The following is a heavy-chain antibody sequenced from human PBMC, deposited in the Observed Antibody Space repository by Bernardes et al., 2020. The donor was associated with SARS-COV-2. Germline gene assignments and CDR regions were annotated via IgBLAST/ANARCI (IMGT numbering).Heavy chain of an antibody. D-gene: IGHD3-16*01. V-gene: IGHV3-23*01. Sequence: VGSLRLSCAASEFTFNNYAMSWVRQAPGKGLEWVSSVSGSGAYTYYADSVKGRFTISRDNSKNTLYLQMSSLRAEDTAVYYCAKGIMGSSGSGYWGQGTLVTVSS. CDR1: EFTFNNYA. CDR2: VSGSGAYT. J-gene: IGHJ4*02. CDR3: AKGIMGSSGSGY.